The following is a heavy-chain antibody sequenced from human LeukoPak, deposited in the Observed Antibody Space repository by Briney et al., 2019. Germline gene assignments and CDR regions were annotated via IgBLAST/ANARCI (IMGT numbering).Heavy chain of an antibody. CDR3: ARDSPTSSGYSYGTGGY. CDR1: GFVFTVYW. Sequence: PGGSLRLSCTASGFVFTVYWMTWVRQAPGKGLEWVANIKQDGSEKYYVDSVKGRFTISRDNAKNSLYLQMNSLRAEDTAVYYCARDSPTSSGYSYGTGGYWGQGTLVTVSS. J-gene: IGHJ4*02. D-gene: IGHD5-18*01. V-gene: IGHV3-7*01. CDR2: IKQDGSEK.